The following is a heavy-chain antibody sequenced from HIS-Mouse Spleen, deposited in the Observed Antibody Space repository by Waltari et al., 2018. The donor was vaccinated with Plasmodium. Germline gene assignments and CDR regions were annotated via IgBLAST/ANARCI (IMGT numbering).Heavy chain of an antibody. Sequence: QVQLVQSGAEVKKPGASVKVSCKASGYTFTSYGISWVRQAPGQGLEWMGWLSAYNGKTNYEPKLQGRVTMTTDTSPRTAYMELRSLRSDDTAVYYCARDRIAAAGRTFDIWGQGTMVTVSS. CDR2: LSAYNGKT. V-gene: IGHV1-18*01. CDR3: ARDRIAAAGRTFDI. D-gene: IGHD6-13*01. CDR1: GYTFTSYG. J-gene: IGHJ3*02.